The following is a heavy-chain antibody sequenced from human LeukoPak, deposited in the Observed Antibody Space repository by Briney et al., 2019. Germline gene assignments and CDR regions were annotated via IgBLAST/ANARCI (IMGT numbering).Heavy chain of an antibody. CDR1: GYTFTSYD. CDR2: MNPNSGNT. V-gene: IGHV1-8*01. D-gene: IGHD6-13*01. CDR3: ARFGIAAAVAYYYYGMDV. J-gene: IGHJ6*02. Sequence: ASVTVSCKASGYTFTSYDINWVRQATGQGLEWMGWMNPNSGNTGYAQKFQGRVTMTRNTSISTAYMELSSLRSEDTAVYYCARFGIAAAVAYYYYGMDVWGQGTTVTVSS.